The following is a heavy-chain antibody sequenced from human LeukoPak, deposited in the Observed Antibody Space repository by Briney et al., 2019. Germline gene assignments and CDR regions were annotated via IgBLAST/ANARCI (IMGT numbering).Heavy chain of an antibody. V-gene: IGHV1-8*01. CDR2: MNPNSGST. D-gene: IGHD6-19*01. CDR3: ARGQVHGWDYFDF. Sequence: ASVKVSCKTFGYTFTNYDINWVRQATGQGLEWMGWMNPNSGSTGYAQKFQGRVTMTRNTSISTAYMELSSLRSEDTAVYYCARGQVHGWDYFDFWGQGTLVTVSS. CDR1: GYTFTNYD. J-gene: IGHJ4*02.